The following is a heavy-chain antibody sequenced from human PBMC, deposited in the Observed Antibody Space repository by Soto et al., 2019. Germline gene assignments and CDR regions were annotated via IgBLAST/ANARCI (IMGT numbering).Heavy chain of an antibody. J-gene: IGHJ4*02. CDR1: GYNFTVYY. V-gene: IGHV1-2*04. CDR2: INPKSGGT. CDR3: ARDLAKGGGSAGFDY. D-gene: IGHD1-26*01. Sequence: QVQLVQSGAEVKKPGASVNVSCKASGYNFTVYYMHWVRQAPGQGLEWMGWINPKSGGTMYPQTFQGWGTIPWDTSIITAYMALTRLRSDDTAVYYCARDLAKGGGSAGFDYWGQGTLVTVSS.